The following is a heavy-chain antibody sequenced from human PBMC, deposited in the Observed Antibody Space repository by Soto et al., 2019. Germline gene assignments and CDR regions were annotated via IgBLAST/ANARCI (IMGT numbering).Heavy chain of an antibody. CDR3: AKDRGSYYFDY. CDR1: GFTFSSYG. D-gene: IGHD1-26*01. CDR2: ISYDGSNK. V-gene: IGHV3-30*18. Sequence: PGVSLRLSCAASGFTFSSYGMHWVRQAPGKGLEWVAVISYDGSNKYYADSVKGRFTISRDNSKNTLYLQMNSLRAEDTAVYYCAKDRGSYYFDYWGQGTLVTVSS. J-gene: IGHJ4*02.